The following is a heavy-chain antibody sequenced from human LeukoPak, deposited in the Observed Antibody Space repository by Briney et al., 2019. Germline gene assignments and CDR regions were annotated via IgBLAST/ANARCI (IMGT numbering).Heavy chain of an antibody. J-gene: IGHJ4*02. CDR3: ARSIYGSGSYYDY. CDR1: GYTFTSYG. V-gene: IGHV1-18*01. Sequence: ASVKVSCKASGYTFTSYGISWVRQAPGQGLEWMGWISAYNGNTNYAQKLQGRVTMTTDTSTSTAYKELRSLRSDDTAVYYCARSIYGSGSYYDYWGQGTLVTVSS. CDR2: ISAYNGNT. D-gene: IGHD3-10*01.